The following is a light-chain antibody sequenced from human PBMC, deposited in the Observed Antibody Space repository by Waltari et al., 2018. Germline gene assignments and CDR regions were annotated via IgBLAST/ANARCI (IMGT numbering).Light chain of an antibody. V-gene: IGKV3-20*01. CDR3: QQYSSASLT. CDR1: QSVDTNY. CDR2: GTF. Sequence: CRASQSVDTNYLAWYQQRPGQAPRLLIYGTFNRATGIPDRFSGSGSGTDFTLGITRLEPEDSAIYYCQQYSSASLTFGGGTKMEI. J-gene: IGKJ4*01.